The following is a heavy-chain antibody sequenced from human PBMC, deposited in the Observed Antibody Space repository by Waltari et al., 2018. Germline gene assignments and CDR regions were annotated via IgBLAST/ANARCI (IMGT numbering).Heavy chain of an antibody. CDR2: IRNKANSYTT. D-gene: IGHD1-26*01. V-gene: IGHV3-72*01. CDR3: ARSGSYYPFDY. J-gene: IGHJ4*02. CDR1: GFTFSDHY. Sequence: EVQLVESGGGLVQPGGSLRLSCAPSGFTFSDHYMDWVGQAPGKGLEWVGRIRNKANSYTTEYAASVKGRFTISRDDLENSLYLQMNSLKTEDTAVYYCARSGSYYPFDYWGQGALVTVSS.